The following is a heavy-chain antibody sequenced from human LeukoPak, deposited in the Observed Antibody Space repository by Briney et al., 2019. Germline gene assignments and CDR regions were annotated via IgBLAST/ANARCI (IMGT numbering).Heavy chain of an antibody. J-gene: IGHJ4*02. CDR2: IIPIFGTA. Sequence: SVKVSCKASGYTFTSYGISWVRQAPGQGLEWMGGIIPIFGTANYAQKFQGRVTITADKSTSTAYMEQSSLRSEDTAVYYCASEYYGSGSYQYGFGYYWGQGTLVTVSS. CDR3: ASEYYGSGSYQYGFGYY. D-gene: IGHD3-10*01. V-gene: IGHV1-69*06. CDR1: GYTFTSYG.